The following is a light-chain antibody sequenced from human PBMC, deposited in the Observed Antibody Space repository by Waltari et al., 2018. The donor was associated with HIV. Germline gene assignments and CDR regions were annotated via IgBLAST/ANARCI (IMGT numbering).Light chain of an antibody. V-gene: IGLV1-47*01. CDR3: AAWDDSLSGHWV. CDR1: SSNIGSNF. CDR2: RNK. J-gene: IGLJ3*02. Sequence: QSVLTQPPSASGPPGQRVTISCSGSSSNIGSNFVYWYQQLPGTAPKLLIYRNKQRPSGVPYRFSGSESGTSASLAISGLRSGDEADYYCAAWDDSLSGHWVFGGGTKVTVL.